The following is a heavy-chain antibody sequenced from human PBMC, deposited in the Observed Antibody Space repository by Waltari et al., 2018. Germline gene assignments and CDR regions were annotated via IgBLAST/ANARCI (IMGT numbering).Heavy chain of an antibody. D-gene: IGHD4-17*01. CDR3: ARGTVADYVLAAYYYGLDV. Sequence: QMQLQQRGAGLLKPSETLSLTCAGYGGSSNGHYWSWIRRPPGKGLEWIGEINHRGSTNYNLSLKSRVTISFDTSKNQFSLKLNSVTAADTAIYYCARGTVADYVLAAYYYGLDVWGQGTTVTVSS. J-gene: IGHJ6*02. V-gene: IGHV4-34*01. CDR2: INHRGST. CDR1: GGSSNGHY.